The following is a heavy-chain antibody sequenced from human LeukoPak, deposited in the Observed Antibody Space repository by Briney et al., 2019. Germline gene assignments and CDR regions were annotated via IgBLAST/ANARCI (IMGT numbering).Heavy chain of an antibody. Sequence: ASVKVSCKASGGTFSSYAISWVRQAPGQGLEWMGGIFPIFGTANYAQKFQGRVTPTADESTSTAYMELSSLRAEDTAVYFCARCPGLKTGPAQLDYWGQGTLVTVSS. CDR2: IFPIFGTA. J-gene: IGHJ4*02. D-gene: IGHD1-14*01. CDR1: GGTFSSYA. CDR3: ARCPGLKTGPAQLDY. V-gene: IGHV1-69*13.